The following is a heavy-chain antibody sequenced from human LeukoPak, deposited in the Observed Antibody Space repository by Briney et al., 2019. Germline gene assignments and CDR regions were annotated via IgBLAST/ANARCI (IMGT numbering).Heavy chain of an antibody. V-gene: IGHV4-59*01. Sequence: PSETLSLTCTVSGGSISSYYWSWIRQPPGKGLEWIGYIYYSGSTNYNPSLKSRVTISVDTSKNQFSLKLSSVTAADTAVYYCATGYSNGWTSDFDYWGQGARVTVSS. J-gene: IGHJ4*02. CDR1: GGSISSYY. D-gene: IGHD6-19*01. CDR2: IYYSGST. CDR3: ATGYSNGWTSDFDY.